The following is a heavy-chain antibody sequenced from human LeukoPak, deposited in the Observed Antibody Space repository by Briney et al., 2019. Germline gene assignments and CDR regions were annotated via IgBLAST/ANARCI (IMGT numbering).Heavy chain of an antibody. D-gene: IGHD5-18*01. CDR1: GFTLSSYE. J-gene: IGHJ4*02. CDR3: ARDSRDTFDY. CDR2: ISSSGSTI. Sequence: PGGSLRLSCAASGFTLSSYEMNWVRPAPGKGLEWVSYISSSGSTIYYADHVKGRFTISRDNAKNSRYLQMNSLRAEDTAVYYCARDSRDTFDYWGQGTLVTVSS. V-gene: IGHV3-48*03.